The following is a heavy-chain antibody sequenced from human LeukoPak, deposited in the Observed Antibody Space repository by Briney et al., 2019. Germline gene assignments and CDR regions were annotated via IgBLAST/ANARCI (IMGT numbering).Heavy chain of an antibody. CDR1: GFTFSSYS. V-gene: IGHV3-21*01. Sequence: GGSLRLSCAASGFTFSSYSMNWVRQAPGKGLEWVSSISSSSSYIYYADSVKGRFTISRDNAKNSLYLQMSSLRAEDTAVYYCARDLWATTSFGYWGQGTLVTVSS. CDR3: ARDLWATTSFGY. D-gene: IGHD1-26*01. CDR2: ISSSSSYI. J-gene: IGHJ4*02.